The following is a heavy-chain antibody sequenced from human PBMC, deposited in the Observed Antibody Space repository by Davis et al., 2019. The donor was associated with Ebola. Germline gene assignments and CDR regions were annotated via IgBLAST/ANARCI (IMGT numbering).Heavy chain of an antibody. CDR3: ARGSKPRGIFGVVIIPHNWFDP. D-gene: IGHD3-3*01. J-gene: IGHJ5*02. CDR1: GGSFSGYY. CDR2: INHSGST. V-gene: IGHV4-34*01. Sequence: MPSETLSLTCAVYGGSFSGYYWSWIRQPPGKGLEWIGEINHSGSTNYNPSLKSRVTISVDTSKNQFSLKLSSVTAADTAVDYWARGSKPRGIFGVVIIPHNWFDPWGQGTLVTVSS.